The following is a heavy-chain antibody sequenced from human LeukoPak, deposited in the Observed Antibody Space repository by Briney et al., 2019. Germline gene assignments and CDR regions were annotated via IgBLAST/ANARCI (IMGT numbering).Heavy chain of an antibody. CDR1: GFTFDDYG. CDR2: INWNGGST. D-gene: IGHD3-9*01. CDR3: ARAGDYILTGHYYYYYYMDV. J-gene: IGHJ6*03. Sequence: GGSLRLSCAASGFTFDDYGMSWVRQAPGKGLEWVAGINWNGGSTGYADSVKGRLTISRDNAKNSLYLQINSLRAEDTALYYCARAGDYILTGHYYYYYYMDVWGKGTTVTVSS. V-gene: IGHV3-20*04.